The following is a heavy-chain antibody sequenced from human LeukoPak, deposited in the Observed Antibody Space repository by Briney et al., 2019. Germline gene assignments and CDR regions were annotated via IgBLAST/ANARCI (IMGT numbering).Heavy chain of an antibody. CDR1: GDSISSYY. Sequence: SSETLSLTCTVSGDSISSYYWSWIRQPPGKGLEWIGYIYYSGTTNYNPSLKSRVTMSVDMSKNQFSLKLSSVTAADTAVYYCARRSSSWKNWFDPWGQGTLVTVSS. V-gene: IGHV4-59*01. J-gene: IGHJ5*02. D-gene: IGHD6-13*01. CDR2: IYYSGTT. CDR3: ARRSSSWKNWFDP.